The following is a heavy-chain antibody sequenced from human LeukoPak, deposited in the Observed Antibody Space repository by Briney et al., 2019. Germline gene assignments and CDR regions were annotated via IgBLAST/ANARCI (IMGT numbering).Heavy chain of an antibody. Sequence: ASVKLSCKASGGTFSSYAISWVRQPPGQGLEWMGGIIPIFGTANYAQKFQGRVTITADESTSTAYMELSSLRSEDTAVYYCARGPDLGAFDICGQGAIFSASS. CDR2: IIPIFGTA. V-gene: IGHV1-69*13. CDR3: ARGPDLGAFDI. J-gene: IGHJ3*02. D-gene: IGHD7-27*01. CDR1: GGTFSSYA.